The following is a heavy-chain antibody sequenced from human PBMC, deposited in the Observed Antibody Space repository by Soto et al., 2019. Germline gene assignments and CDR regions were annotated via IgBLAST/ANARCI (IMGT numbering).Heavy chain of an antibody. J-gene: IGHJ4*02. CDR1: GGSIIPHY. Sequence: SETLSLTCTVSGGSIIPHYWSWIRQPPGKGLEWIGFIYYSGSTNYNPSLKSRVTISVDTSQNQFSLKLSSVTAADTAVYYCARRVDYVWGSYRYSPYFDYWGQGTLVTVSS. D-gene: IGHD3-16*02. CDR2: IYYSGST. CDR3: ARRVDYVWGSYRYSPYFDY. V-gene: IGHV4-59*08.